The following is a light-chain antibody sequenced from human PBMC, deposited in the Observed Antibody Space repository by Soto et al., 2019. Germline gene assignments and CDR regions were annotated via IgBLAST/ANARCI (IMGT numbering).Light chain of an antibody. CDR1: QSIRTN. CDR2: GAS. CDR3: QQYFNWPLTWT. J-gene: IGKJ1*01. V-gene: IGKV3-15*01. Sequence: EIELTQSPATLSVSAGGTVTLSCRASQSIRTNVAWYQQIPGQAPRRLVYGASTRATGVPARFSGSGSGIEFTLTISSLQSEDSAFYYCQQYFNWPLTWTFGPGTKVQIK.